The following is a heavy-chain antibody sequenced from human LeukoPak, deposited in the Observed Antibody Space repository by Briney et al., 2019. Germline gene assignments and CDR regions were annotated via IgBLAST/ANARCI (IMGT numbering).Heavy chain of an antibody. J-gene: IGHJ2*01. CDR1: GGSISSYY. V-gene: IGHV4-59*01. D-gene: IGHD3-3*01. CDR2: IYYSGST. CDR3: ARAGVVSNSNSYWYFDL. Sequence: KPSETLSLTCTVSGGSISSYYWSWIRQPPGKGLEWIGYIYYSGSTNYNPSLKSRVTISVDTSKNQFSLKLSSVTAADTAVYYCARAGVVSNSNSYWYFDLWDVAPWSLSPQ.